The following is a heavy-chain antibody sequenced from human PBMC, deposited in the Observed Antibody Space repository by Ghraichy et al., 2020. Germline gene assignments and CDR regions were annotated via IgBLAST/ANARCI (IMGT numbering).Heavy chain of an antibody. J-gene: IGHJ6*02. CDR2: IDWDDDK. V-gene: IGHV2-70*11. Sequence: SGPTLVQPTQTLTLTCTFSGFSLSTSGMCVSWIRQPPGKALEWLARIDWDDDKYYSTSLKTRLTISKDTSKNQVVLTMTNMDPVDTATYYCARYSSGWYPYGMAVWGQGTTVTVSS. CDR1: GFSLSTSGMC. D-gene: IGHD6-19*01. CDR3: ARYSSGWYPYGMAV.